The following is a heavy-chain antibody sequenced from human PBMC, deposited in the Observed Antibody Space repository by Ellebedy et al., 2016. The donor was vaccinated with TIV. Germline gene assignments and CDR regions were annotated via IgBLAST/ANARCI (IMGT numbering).Heavy chain of an antibody. D-gene: IGHD3-9*01. J-gene: IGHJ4*02. CDR1: GDTISSDTAA. CDR3: ARVNDILTGSPFDY. V-gene: IGHV6-1*01. CDR2: TYFRSQWYN. Sequence: SETLSLTXAVSGDTISSDTAAWDWIRQSPSGGLEWLGRTYFRSQWYNVYASAVKSRITISPDTSKNQFSLQLHSVTPEDTAVYYCARVNDILTGSPFDYWGRGTQVTVSS.